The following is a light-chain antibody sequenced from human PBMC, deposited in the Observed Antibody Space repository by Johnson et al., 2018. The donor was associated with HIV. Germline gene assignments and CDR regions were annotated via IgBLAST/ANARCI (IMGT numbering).Light chain of an antibody. J-gene: IGLJ1*01. CDR1: SSNIGNNY. CDR3: GTWDSSLGGYV. CDR2: DNS. V-gene: IGLV1-51*01. Sequence: QSVLTQPPSVSAAPGQKVTISCSGSSSNIGNNYVSWYQQVPGTAPKLLVYDNSKRPSGIPDRFSATKSGTSATLGITGLQTGDEADYYCGTWDSSLGGYVFGTGTKFTVL.